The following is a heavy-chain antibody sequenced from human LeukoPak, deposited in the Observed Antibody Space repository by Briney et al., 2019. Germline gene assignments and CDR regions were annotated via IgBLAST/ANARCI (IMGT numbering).Heavy chain of an antibody. V-gene: IGHV1-69-2*01. Sequence: VASVKISCKVSGYTFTDYYMHWVQQAPGKGLEWMGLVDPEDGETIYAEKFQGRVTITADTSTDTAYMELSSLRSEDTAVYYCATDPVEMATITDYWGQGTLVTVSS. D-gene: IGHD5-24*01. CDR1: GYTFTDYY. CDR3: ATDPVEMATITDY. CDR2: VDPEDGET. J-gene: IGHJ4*02.